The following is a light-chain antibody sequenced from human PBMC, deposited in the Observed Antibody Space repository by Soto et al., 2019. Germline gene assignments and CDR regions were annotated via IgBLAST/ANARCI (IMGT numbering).Light chain of an antibody. J-gene: IGLJ1*01. Sequence: QSVLTQPPSVSGSPGQSITISCTGTSSDGGAYSYVSWYQQQPGKAPKLIIYGVTNRPSGVSNRFSGSKSGNTASLTISGLQAEDEADYYCSSFTSTTTLYVFGTGTKVTVL. V-gene: IGLV2-14*01. CDR2: GVT. CDR3: SSFTSTTTLYV. CDR1: SSDGGAYSY.